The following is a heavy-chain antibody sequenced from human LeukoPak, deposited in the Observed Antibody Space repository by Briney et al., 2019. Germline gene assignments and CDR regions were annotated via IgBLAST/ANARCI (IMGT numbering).Heavy chain of an antibody. J-gene: IGHJ4*02. D-gene: IGHD4-17*01. CDR2: IYASGNS. CDR1: GGSISSYY. Sequence: PSETLSLTCTVSGGSISSYYWSWIRQPAGKGLEWIGRIYASGNSNYNASLKSRVTISIDTSKNQFSLRLSSVIAADTAVYYCARHFFGDYVFAYWGQGTLVTVSS. V-gene: IGHV4-4*07. CDR3: ARHFFGDYVFAY.